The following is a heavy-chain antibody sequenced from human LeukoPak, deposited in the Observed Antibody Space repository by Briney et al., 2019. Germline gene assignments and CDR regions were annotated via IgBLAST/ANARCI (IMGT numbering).Heavy chain of an antibody. J-gene: IGHJ4*02. CDR3: VKGGQLGY. V-gene: IGHV3-23*01. D-gene: IGHD6-6*01. Sequence: QSGGSLRLSCVASGFTFRNHAMTWVRQAPGKGLEWVSAIIGSVNSTYYVDSVKGRFTISRDNSKNTLYLQMNSLRAEDTAVYYCVKGGQLGYWGQGTLVTVSS. CDR1: GFTFRNHA. CDR2: IIGSVNST.